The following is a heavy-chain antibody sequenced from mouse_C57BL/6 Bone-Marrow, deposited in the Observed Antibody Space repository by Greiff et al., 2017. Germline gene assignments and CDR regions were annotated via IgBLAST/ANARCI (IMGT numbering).Heavy chain of an antibody. V-gene: IGHV5-9-1*02. CDR2: ISSGGDYI. D-gene: IGHD2-5*01. J-gene: IGHJ4*01. CDR1: GFTFSSYA. CDR3: TRDDSNYAMDY. Sequence: EVQGVESGEGLVKPGGSLKLSCAASGFTFSSYAMSWVRQTPEKRLEWVAYISSGGDYIYYADTVKGRFTISRDNARNTLYLQMSSLKSEDTAMYYCTRDDSNYAMDYWGQGTSVTVSS.